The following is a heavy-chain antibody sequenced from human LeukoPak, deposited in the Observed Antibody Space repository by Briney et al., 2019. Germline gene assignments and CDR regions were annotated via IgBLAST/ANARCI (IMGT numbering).Heavy chain of an antibody. J-gene: IGHJ5*02. CDR2: IYRSGST. V-gene: IGHV4-34*01. Sequence: SETPSLTCAVCGESFCGSYWSWVRHPPGKGLGWGGEIYRSGSTNYNTSLKSRVTILVHTSKNQFSLKLSSVTAADTAVYYCARVDPITMVRGVIHRGWFDPWGQGTLVTVSS. D-gene: IGHD3-10*01. CDR3: ARVDPITMVRGVIHRGWFDP. CDR1: GESFCGSY.